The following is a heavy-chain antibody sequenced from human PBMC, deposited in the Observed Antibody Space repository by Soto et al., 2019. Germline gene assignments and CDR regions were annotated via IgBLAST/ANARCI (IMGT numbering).Heavy chain of an antibody. CDR3: AKVVRADTMSSNFYYYSGMDV. J-gene: IGHJ6*02. V-gene: IGHV3-30*18. Sequence: VQMVESGGGVVLPGRSLRLSCAASGFSFSTYGMHWVRQAPGKGLEWMAVISNDGSMKYYADSVKGRFTISRDNSNDTLCLQMNSLGGEDTTVYYCAKVVRADTMSSNFYYYSGMDVWGQGATVTVSS. CDR1: GFSFSTYG. CDR2: ISNDGSMK. D-gene: IGHD5-18*01.